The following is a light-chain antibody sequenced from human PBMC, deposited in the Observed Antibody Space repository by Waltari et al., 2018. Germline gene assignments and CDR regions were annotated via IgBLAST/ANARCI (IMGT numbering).Light chain of an antibody. CDR3: LHDGSSPLIT. Sequence: EIVLTQSPGTLSLFPWARDTLPCRASQTVSSSYLAWYQQKPDQAPTLLIYGAPSRANCIPERCSGSVSVTGFTLTISRLGPEDFAVYYCLHDGSSPLITFGQGTRLEIK. J-gene: IGKJ5*01. CDR2: GAP. V-gene: IGKV3-20*01. CDR1: QTVSSSY.